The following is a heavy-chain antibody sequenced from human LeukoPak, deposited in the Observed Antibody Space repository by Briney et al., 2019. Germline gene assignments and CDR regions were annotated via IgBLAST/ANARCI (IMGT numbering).Heavy chain of an antibody. Sequence: PGGSLRLSCAASGFTFSSYSMNWVRQAPGKGLEWVSSISSSSSYIYYADSVKGRFTISRDNAKNSLYLQMNSLRAEDTAVYYCARAVRYFDWLVDYWGQEPWSPSPQ. CDR2: ISSSSSYI. V-gene: IGHV3-21*01. CDR3: ARAVRYFDWLVDY. CDR1: GFTFSSYS. D-gene: IGHD3-9*01. J-gene: IGHJ4*01.